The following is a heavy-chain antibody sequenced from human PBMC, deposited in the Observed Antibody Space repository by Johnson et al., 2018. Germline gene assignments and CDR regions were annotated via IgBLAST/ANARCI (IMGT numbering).Heavy chain of an antibody. CDR1: GFTFSSYG. CDR2: IWYAGSTK. J-gene: IGHJ3*02. D-gene: IGHD6-19*01. Sequence: VQLVESGGGVVQPGRSLRLSCAASGFTFSSYGMHWVRQAPGKGLEWVAIIWYAGSTKYYADSVQGRITNSRDNSKHTLYLPMNSLSAEDTAGHACARDPAVGGCDAFDIWGQGTMVTVAS. V-gene: IGHV3-33*01. CDR3: ARDPAVGGCDAFDI.